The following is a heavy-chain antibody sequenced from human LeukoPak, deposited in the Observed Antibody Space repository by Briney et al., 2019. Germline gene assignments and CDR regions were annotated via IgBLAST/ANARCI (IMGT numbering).Heavy chain of an antibody. CDR1: GGSISSSSYY. D-gene: IGHD6-6*01. CDR3: ARDVGARLPGY. V-gene: IGHV4-39*07. Sequence: SETLSLTCTVSGGSISSSSYYWGWIRQPPGKGLEWIGSIYYSGSTYYNPSLMGRVTISVDKSRNQFSLIMRSVTAADTAVYYCARDVGARLPGYWGQGTLVTVSS. CDR2: IYYSGST. J-gene: IGHJ4*02.